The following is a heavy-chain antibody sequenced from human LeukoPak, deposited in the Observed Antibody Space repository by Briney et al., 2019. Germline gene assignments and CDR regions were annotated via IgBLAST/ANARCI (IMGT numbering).Heavy chain of an antibody. CDR1: GFTFSSYA. Sequence: GGSLRLSCVASGFTFSSYAMSWVRQAPGKGLEWVPAISGSGGTTYYADSVKGRLTISRDNSKNTLFLQMNSLRAEDTAVYYCAKHYYDFWSGSYYVDAWGKGTTVTVSS. CDR3: AKHYYDFWSGSYYVDA. J-gene: IGHJ6*04. D-gene: IGHD3-3*01. CDR2: ISGSGGTT. V-gene: IGHV3-23*01.